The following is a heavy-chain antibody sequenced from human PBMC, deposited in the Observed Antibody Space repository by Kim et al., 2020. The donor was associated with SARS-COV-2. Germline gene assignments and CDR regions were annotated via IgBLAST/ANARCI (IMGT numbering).Heavy chain of an antibody. Sequence: GGSLRLSCAASGFTFSSYSMNWVRQAPGKGLEWVSSISSSSSYIYYADSVKGRFTISRDNAKNSLYLQMNSLRAEDTAVYYCARDTSSSWSIKEVGGFDYWGQGTLVTVSS. J-gene: IGHJ4*02. V-gene: IGHV3-21*01. CDR1: GFTFSSYS. CDR2: ISSSSSYI. CDR3: ARDTSSSWSIKEVGGFDY. D-gene: IGHD6-13*01.